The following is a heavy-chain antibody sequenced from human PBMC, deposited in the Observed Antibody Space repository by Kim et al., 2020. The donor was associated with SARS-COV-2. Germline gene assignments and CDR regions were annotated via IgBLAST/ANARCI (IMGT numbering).Heavy chain of an antibody. CDR1: GFTFSNAW. CDR3: TTTYYDFWGGYAGLRFDP. D-gene: IGHD3-3*01. V-gene: IGHV3-15*01. J-gene: IGHJ5*02. Sequence: GGSLRLSCVASGFTFSNAWMSWVRQAPGKGLEWVGRIKSKTDGGRVDYAAPVKGRFTISRDDSKNTLYLQMNSLKTEDTAVYYCTTTYYDFWGGYAGLRFDPWGQGTLVTGSS. CDR2: IKSKTDGGRV.